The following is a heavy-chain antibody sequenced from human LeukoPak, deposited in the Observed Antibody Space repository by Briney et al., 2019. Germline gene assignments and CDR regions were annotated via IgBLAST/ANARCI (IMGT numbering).Heavy chain of an antibody. V-gene: IGHV4-4*07. CDR1: GGSISSYY. J-gene: IGHJ5*02. CDR3: ARDTYDFWSAPHNWFDP. Sequence: PSETLSLTCTVSGGSISSYYWSWIRQPAGKGLEWIGRIYTSGSTNYNPSLKSRVTMSVDTPKNQFSLKLSSVTAADTAVYYCARDTYDFWSAPHNWFDPWGQGTLVTVSS. CDR2: IYTSGST. D-gene: IGHD3-3*01.